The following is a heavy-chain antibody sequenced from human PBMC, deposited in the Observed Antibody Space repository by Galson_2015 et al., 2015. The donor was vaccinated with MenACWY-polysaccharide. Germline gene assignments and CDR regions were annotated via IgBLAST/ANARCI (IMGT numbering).Heavy chain of an antibody. V-gene: IGHV3-11*01. Sequence: SLRLSCAASGFSLGAWYMSWIRQAPGKGLEWLLYISKSGDSIYYGDSVKGRFAISRGNAKNSVYLQLNSLEVEDTAIYYCARGHYGLDVWGQGTTVTVSS. CDR2: ISKSGDSI. CDR1: GFSLGAWY. CDR3: ARGHYGLDV. J-gene: IGHJ6*02.